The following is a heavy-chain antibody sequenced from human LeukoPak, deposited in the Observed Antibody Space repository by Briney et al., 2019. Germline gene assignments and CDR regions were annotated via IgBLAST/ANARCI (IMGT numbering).Heavy chain of an antibody. CDR3: ASSITVTITYFDY. D-gene: IGHD4-17*01. CDR1: GYTFTGYY. V-gene: IGHV1-2*02. CDR2: INPNSGGT. J-gene: IGHJ4*02. Sequence: APVKVSCKASGYTFTGYYMHWVRQAPGQGLEWMGWINPNSGGTNYAQKFQGRVTMTRDTSISTAYMELSRLRSDDTAVYYCASSITVTITYFDYWGQGTLVTVSS.